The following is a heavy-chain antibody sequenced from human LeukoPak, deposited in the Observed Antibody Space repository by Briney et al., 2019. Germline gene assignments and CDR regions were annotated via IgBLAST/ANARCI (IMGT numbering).Heavy chain of an antibody. CDR3: ARAVSGLVIRSPFGC. Sequence: PSETLSLTCAVYGGSFSGYYWSWIRQPPGKGLEWIGEINHSGSTNYNPSLKSRVTISVDTSKNQFSLKLSSVTAADTAVYYCARAVSGLVIRSPFGCWGQGTLVTVSS. CDR2: INHSGST. J-gene: IGHJ4*02. V-gene: IGHV4-34*01. CDR1: GGSFSGYY. D-gene: IGHD3-22*01.